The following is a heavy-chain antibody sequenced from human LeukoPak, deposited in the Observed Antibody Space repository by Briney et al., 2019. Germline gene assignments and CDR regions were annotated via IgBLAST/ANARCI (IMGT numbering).Heavy chain of an antibody. CDR3: ARDRLYSSSSEDY. V-gene: IGHV3-53*01. D-gene: IGHD6-6*01. CDR2: IYSGGST. J-gene: IGHJ4*02. Sequence: GGSLRLSCAASGFTVSSTYMSWVRQAPGKGLEWVSIIYSGGSTYYPDSVKGRFTISRDNSKNTLSLQMNSLRAEDTAVYYCARDRLYSSSSEDYWGQGTLVTVSS. CDR1: GFTVSSTY.